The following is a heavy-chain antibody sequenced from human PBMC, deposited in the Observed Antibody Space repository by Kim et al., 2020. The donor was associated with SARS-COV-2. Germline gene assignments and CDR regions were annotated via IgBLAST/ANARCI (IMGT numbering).Heavy chain of an antibody. CDR1: GFTFDDYT. CDR2: ISWDGGDR. Sequence: GGSLRLSCLVSGFTFDDYTMHWVRKAPGKGLEWVSLISWDGGDRFYIDSVKGRFTISRDSSKNSLYLQMNALRIDDTALYYCARGAGMGALTDSYSGMDVWGRGTTVTVSS. J-gene: IGHJ6*02. V-gene: IGHV3-43*01. D-gene: IGHD6-19*01. CDR3: ARGAGMGALTDSYSGMDV.